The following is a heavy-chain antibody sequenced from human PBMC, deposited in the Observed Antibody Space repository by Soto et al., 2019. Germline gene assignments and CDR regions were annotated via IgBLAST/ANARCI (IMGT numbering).Heavy chain of an antibody. CDR2: INTDGSSS. CDR1: GFTFSRDW. CDR3: ARDNDYGAFDP. V-gene: IGHV3-74*01. D-gene: IGHD4-17*01. Sequence: EVQLVQSGGDLVQPGGSLRLSCAASGFTFSRDWMHWVRQAPGKGPVWVSRINTDGSSSSDADFVKGRFTISRDNAKNTLYLQMKSPRVEDTAVYYCARDNDYGAFDPWGQGALVIVSP. J-gene: IGHJ5*02.